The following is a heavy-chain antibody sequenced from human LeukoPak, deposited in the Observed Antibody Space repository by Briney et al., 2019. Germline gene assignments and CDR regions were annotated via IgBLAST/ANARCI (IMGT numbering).Heavy chain of an antibody. CDR1: GYTFTSYD. J-gene: IGHJ5*02. CDR3: ARLGGPPYCSGGSCYPQYNWFDP. V-gene: IGHV1-8*01. Sequence: ASVKVSCKASGYTFTSYDINWVRQATGQGLEWMGWMNPNSGNTGYAQKFQGRVTMTRNTSISTAYMELSSLRSEDTAVYYCARLGGPPYCSGGSCYPQYNWFDPWGQGTLVTVSS. D-gene: IGHD2-15*01. CDR2: MNPNSGNT.